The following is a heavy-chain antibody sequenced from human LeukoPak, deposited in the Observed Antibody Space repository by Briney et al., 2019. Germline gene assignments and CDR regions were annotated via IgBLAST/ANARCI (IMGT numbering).Heavy chain of an antibody. CDR3: ARGVGWLRLVEWVAADFDY. Sequence: GASVKVSCKASGYTFTGYYMHWVRQAPGQGLEWMGWINPNSGGTNYAQKFQGRVTMTRDTSISTAYMELSRLRSDDTAVYYCARGVGWLRLVEWVAADFDYWGQGTLVTVSS. CDR1: GYTFTGYY. CDR2: INPNSGGT. J-gene: IGHJ4*02. V-gene: IGHV1-2*02. D-gene: IGHD5-12*01.